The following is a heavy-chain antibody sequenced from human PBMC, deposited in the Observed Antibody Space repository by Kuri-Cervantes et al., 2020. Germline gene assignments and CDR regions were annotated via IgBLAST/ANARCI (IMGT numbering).Heavy chain of an antibody. CDR1: GFTFSDYY. CDR3: ARVADGYYNGYYFDF. CDR2: IYYSGST. J-gene: IGHJ4*02. D-gene: IGHD5-24*01. Sequence: ESLKISCAASGFTFSDYYMSWIRQAPGKGLEWIGSIYYSGSTYYNPSLKSRVTISVDTSKNQFSLKLSSVTAADTAVYYCARVADGYYNGYYFDFWGQGTLVTVSS. V-gene: IGHV4-38-2*01.